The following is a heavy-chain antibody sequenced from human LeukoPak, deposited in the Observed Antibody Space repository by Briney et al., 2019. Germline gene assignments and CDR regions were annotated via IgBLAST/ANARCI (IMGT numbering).Heavy chain of an antibody. CDR1: GFTFSSYA. CDR2: ISGSGGST. V-gene: IGHV3-23*01. D-gene: IGHD3-22*01. Sequence: GGSLRLSCAASGFTFSSYAMSWVRQAPGKGLEWVSAISGSGGSTYYADSVKGRFTISRDNSKNTLYLQMNSLRAEDTAVYYCAKAANYYDSSGYYVHYFDYWGQGTLVTVSS. J-gene: IGHJ4*02. CDR3: AKAANYYDSSGYYVHYFDY.